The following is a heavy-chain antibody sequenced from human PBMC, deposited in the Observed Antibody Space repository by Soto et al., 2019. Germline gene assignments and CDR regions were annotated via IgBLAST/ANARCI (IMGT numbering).Heavy chain of an antibody. V-gene: IGHV3-64*01. CDR2: ISSNGGST. Sequence: EVQLVESGGGLVQPGVSLRLSCAASGFTFSSYAMHWVRQAPGKGLEYVSAISSNGGSTYYANSVKGRFTISRDNSKNTLYLQMGSLRAEDMAVYYCARDTKSGSYSLDYWGQGTLVTVSS. CDR1: GFTFSSYA. J-gene: IGHJ4*02. D-gene: IGHD1-26*01. CDR3: ARDTKSGSYSLDY.